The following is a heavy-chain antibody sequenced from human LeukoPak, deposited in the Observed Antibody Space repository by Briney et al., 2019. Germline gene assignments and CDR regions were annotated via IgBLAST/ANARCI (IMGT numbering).Heavy chain of an antibody. CDR1: GGSFSGYY. V-gene: IGHV4-34*01. CDR3: ARGRDGYNWYYFDY. J-gene: IGHJ4*02. D-gene: IGHD5-24*01. CDR2: INHSGST. Sequence: SETLSLTCAVYGGSFSGYYWSWIRQPPGKGLEWIGEINHSGSTNYNPSLKSRVTISVDTSKNQFSLKLSSVTAADTAVYYCARGRDGYNWYYFDYWGQGTLVTVSS.